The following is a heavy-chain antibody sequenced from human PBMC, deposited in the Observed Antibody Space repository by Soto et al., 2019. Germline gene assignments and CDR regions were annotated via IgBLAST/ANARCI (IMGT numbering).Heavy chain of an antibody. CDR2: IYRTGST. CDR1: GGSFTSNNW. Sequence: TLSLTCAVSGGSFTSNNWWTWVRQPPGQGLEWIGEIYRTGSTNYNPSLKSRVTISLDKSENQFSLKVTSLTAADTAVYYCASRDPGTSVDYWGQGTLVTISS. V-gene: IGHV4-4*02. J-gene: IGHJ4*02. CDR3: ASRDPGTSVDY. D-gene: IGHD1-7*01.